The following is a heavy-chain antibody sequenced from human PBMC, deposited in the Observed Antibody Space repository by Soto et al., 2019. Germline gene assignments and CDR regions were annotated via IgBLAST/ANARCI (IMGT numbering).Heavy chain of an antibody. CDR1: GFTFSIYG. Sequence: QVQLVESGGGVVQPGRSLRLSCAASGFTFSIYGMHWVRQAPGKGLEWVAVISYDGSNKYYADSVKGRFTISRDNSKNALYLQMNSLRAEDTAVYYCAKDAVHYGITGTSDAFDIWGQGTMVTVSS. D-gene: IGHD1-7*01. CDR3: AKDAVHYGITGTSDAFDI. J-gene: IGHJ3*02. V-gene: IGHV3-30*18. CDR2: ISYDGSNK.